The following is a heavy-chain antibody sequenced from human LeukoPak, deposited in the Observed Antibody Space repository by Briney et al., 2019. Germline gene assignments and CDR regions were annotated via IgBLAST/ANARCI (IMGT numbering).Heavy chain of an antibody. CDR3: VRDRTVSTILDY. Sequence: GVSLRLSCAGSGFTFNDYWIHWVHQAPGKGLGWVSAIKTDGSAMQYADSVKGRFAISRDNAKNTVYLQMNSLRDEETAVYYCVRDRTVSTILDYWGQGTLVTVSS. CDR2: IKTDGSAM. V-gene: IGHV3-74*03. J-gene: IGHJ4*02. D-gene: IGHD5/OR15-5a*01. CDR1: GFTFNDYW.